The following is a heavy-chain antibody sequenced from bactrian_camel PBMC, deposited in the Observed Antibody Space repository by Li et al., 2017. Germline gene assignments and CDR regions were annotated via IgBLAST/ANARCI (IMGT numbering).Heavy chain of an antibody. CDR1: EYINGDHC. CDR2: MDDDGSPT. CDR3: AADLRSGDCYTILWSDHFGY. V-gene: IGHV3S54*01. Sequence: HVQLVESGGDSVQAGGSLSLSCTASEYINGDHCMGWFRETPGNERESVAIMDDDGSPTYLQSVEGRFTVTRDSAKNTLYLQMNSLDSADTAMYYCAADLRSGDCYTILWSDHFGYWGQGTQVTVS. J-gene: IGHJ6*01. D-gene: IGHD2*01.